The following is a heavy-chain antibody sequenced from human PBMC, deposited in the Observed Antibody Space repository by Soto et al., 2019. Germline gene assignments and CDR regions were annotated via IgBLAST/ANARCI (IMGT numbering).Heavy chain of an antibody. J-gene: IGHJ5*02. CDR3: ARAIVGATRWFDP. D-gene: IGHD1-26*01. Sequence: PSETLSLTCTVSGGSISSYYWSWIRQPPGKGLEWIGYIYYSGSTNYNPSLKSRVTISVDTSKNQFSLKLSSVTAADTAVYYCARAIVGATRWFDPWGQGTLVTV. CDR2: IYYSGST. CDR1: GGSISSYY. V-gene: IGHV4-59*01.